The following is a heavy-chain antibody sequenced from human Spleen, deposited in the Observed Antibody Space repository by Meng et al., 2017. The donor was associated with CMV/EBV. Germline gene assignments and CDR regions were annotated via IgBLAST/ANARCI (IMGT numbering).Heavy chain of an antibody. CDR2: INPDSGSA. CDR1: GYTFTGYS. V-gene: IGHV1-2*06. Sequence: QVQLVQSGDEVKKPGAEVKVSCKASGYTFTGYSVYWVRQAPGQGLEWMGRINPDSGSANYAQKFQGRVTMTRDTSISTTYMELRRLRFDFTAVYYCARIQWLDNWFDPGGQGTLVTVSS. J-gene: IGHJ5*02. CDR3: ARIQWLDNWFDP. D-gene: IGHD5-12*01.